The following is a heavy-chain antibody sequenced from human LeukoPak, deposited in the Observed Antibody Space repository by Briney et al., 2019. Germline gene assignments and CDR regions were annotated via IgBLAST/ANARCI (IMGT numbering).Heavy chain of an antibody. V-gene: IGHV3-30*02. Sequence: GGSLKLSCAASGFTFSNYGIHWVRQAPGKGLEWVTFIRFDGTYKYYADSVKGRFTISRDNSKNTLYLQMNSLRAEDTAVYYCAKSGGGIAAALHWGQGTLVTVSS. CDR3: AKSGGGIAAALH. CDR1: GFTFSNYG. CDR2: IRFDGTYK. D-gene: IGHD6-13*01. J-gene: IGHJ4*02.